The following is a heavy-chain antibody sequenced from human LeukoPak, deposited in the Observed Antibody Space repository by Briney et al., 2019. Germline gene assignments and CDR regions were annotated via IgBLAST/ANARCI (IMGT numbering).Heavy chain of an antibody. Sequence: ASVKVSCKASGYTFTSYYMHWVRQAPGQGLEWMRIINPSGGSTSYAQKFQGRVTMTRDTSTSTVYMELSSLRSEDTAAYYCARDASIAAPQTLEYYYYYGMDVWGQGTTVTVSS. V-gene: IGHV1-46*01. CDR2: INPSGGST. CDR3: ARDASIAAPQTLEYYYYYGMDV. J-gene: IGHJ6*02. CDR1: GYTFTSYY. D-gene: IGHD6-6*01.